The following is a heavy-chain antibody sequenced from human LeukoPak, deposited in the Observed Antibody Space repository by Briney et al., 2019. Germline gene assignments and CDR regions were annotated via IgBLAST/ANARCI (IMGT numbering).Heavy chain of an antibody. CDR1: GGSISSSDYL. CDR2: IRYPGST. J-gene: IGHJ4*02. Sequence: PSETLSLTCTVFGGSISSSDYLWAXIRQPXXKGLELIGNIRYPGSTYYNPSLQSRVTISVDTSKNQFSLKLISVTAADTAVYYCLRSHGAHWGQGTLVTVSS. CDR3: LRSHGAH. V-gene: IGHV4-39*01. D-gene: IGHD3-10*01.